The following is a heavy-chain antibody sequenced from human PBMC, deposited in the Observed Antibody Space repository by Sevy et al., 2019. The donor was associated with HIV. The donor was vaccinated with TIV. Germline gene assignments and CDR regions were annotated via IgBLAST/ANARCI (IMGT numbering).Heavy chain of an antibody. CDR1: GFTFSSYG. D-gene: IGHD3-22*01. CDR3: ASLPNNYYDSGGYSGNDAFDI. J-gene: IGHJ3*02. Sequence: GGSLRLSCAASGFTFSSYGMHWVRQAPGKGLEWVAVIWNDRSNKEYADSAKGRFTISRDNSKNTLYLQMNSLRAEDTAVYYCASLPNNYYDSGGYSGNDAFDIWGQGTMVTVSS. V-gene: IGHV3-33*01. CDR2: IWNDRSNK.